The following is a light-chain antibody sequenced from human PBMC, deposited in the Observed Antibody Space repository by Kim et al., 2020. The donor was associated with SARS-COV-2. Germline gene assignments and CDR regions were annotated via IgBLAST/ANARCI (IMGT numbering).Light chain of an antibody. CDR1: SSNVGTNY. V-gene: IGLV1-47*01. Sequence: QFVLTQSPSASGTPGQRVTISCSGGSSNVGTNYVHWYQQLPGTAPKLLIYKDRQRPSGVPDRFSGSKSGTSASLAISGLQSEDEADYYCATWDDSLSVPVFGGGTKVTVL. J-gene: IGLJ3*02. CDR2: KDR. CDR3: ATWDDSLSVPV.